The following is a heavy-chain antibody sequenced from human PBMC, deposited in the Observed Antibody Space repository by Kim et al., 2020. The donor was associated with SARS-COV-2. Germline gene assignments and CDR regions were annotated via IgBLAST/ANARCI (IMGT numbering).Heavy chain of an antibody. CDR3: AKARTKGAYSSSWYFYFDY. Sequence: GGSLRLSCAASGFTFSSYAMSWVRQAPGKGLEWVSAISGSGGSTYYADSVKGRFTISRDNSKNTLYLQMNSLRAEDTAVYYCAKARTKGAYSSSWYFYFDYWGQGTLVTVSS. V-gene: IGHV3-23*01. CDR1: GFTFSSYA. J-gene: IGHJ4*02. D-gene: IGHD6-13*01. CDR2: ISGSGGST.